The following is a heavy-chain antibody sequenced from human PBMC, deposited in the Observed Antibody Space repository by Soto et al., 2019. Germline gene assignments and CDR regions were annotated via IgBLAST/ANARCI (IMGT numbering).Heavy chain of an antibody. CDR3: AKEIVVVPADNDDFDI. CDR2: ISGSGGST. CDR1: GFTFSSYA. J-gene: IGHJ3*02. V-gene: IGHV3-23*01. Sequence: PGGSVRLSCAASGFTFSSYAMSWVRQAPGKGLEWVSAISGSGGSTYYADSVKGRFTISRDNSKNTLYLQMNSLRAEDTAVYYCAKEIVVVPADNDDFDIWGQGTRVIVSS. D-gene: IGHD2-2*01.